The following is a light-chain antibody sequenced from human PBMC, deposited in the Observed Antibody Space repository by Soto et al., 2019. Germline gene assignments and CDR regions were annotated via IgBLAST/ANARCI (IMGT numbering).Light chain of an antibody. CDR1: QSISSY. V-gene: IGKV1-39*01. Sequence: DIQMTQSPSSLSASVGDRVTITCRASQSISSYLNWYQQKAGTAPKLLIYAASSLQSGVPSRFSGSGSGTDFTLTISSLQPEDFATYHCQQSYSSPRTFGLGTKLEIK. CDR3: QQSYSSPRT. CDR2: AAS. J-gene: IGKJ2*01.